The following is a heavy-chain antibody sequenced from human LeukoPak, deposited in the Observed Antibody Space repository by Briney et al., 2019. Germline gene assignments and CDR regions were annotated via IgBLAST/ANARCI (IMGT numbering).Heavy chain of an antibody. J-gene: IGHJ4*02. Sequence: GGSLRLSCAASGFTFSSYAMHWVRQAPGKGLEWVAVISYDGSNKYYADSVKGRFTISRDNSKNTLYLQMNSLRAEDTAVYYCARGSYYGSGSYYVAYWGQGTLVTVSS. D-gene: IGHD3-10*01. V-gene: IGHV3-30-3*01. CDR3: ARGSYYGSGSYYVAY. CDR2: ISYDGSNK. CDR1: GFTFSSYA.